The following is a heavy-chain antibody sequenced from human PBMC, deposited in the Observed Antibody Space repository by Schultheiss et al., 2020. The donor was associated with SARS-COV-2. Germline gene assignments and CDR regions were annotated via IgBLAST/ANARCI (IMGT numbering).Heavy chain of an antibody. Sequence: SETLSLTCTVSGGSISSYYWSWIRQPPGKGLEWIGYIYYSGSTNYNPSLKSRVTISVDTSKNQFSLKLSSVTAADTAVYYCARGGYDFGSDYWGQGTLVTVSS. CDR2: IYYSGST. J-gene: IGHJ4*02. V-gene: IGHV4-59*12. D-gene: IGHD5-12*01. CDR3: ARGGYDFGSDY. CDR1: GGSISSYY.